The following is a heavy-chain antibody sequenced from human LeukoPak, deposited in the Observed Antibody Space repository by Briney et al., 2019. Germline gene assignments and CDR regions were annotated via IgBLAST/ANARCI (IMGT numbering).Heavy chain of an antibody. Sequence: GGSLRLSCAPPGFTFSSYAMSWVRQAPGKGLEWVSSISGSGGSTYYADSVKGRFTISRDNSKNTLYLQMNSLRAEDTAVYYCAKRGDFWSGSLWYFDYWGQGTLVTVSS. CDR2: ISGSGGST. CDR1: GFTFSSYA. J-gene: IGHJ4*02. D-gene: IGHD3-3*01. CDR3: AKRGDFWSGSLWYFDY. V-gene: IGHV3-23*01.